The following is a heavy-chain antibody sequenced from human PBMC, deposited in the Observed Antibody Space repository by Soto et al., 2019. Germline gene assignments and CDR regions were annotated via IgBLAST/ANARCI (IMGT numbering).Heavy chain of an antibody. CDR1: GGSIYSSDW. J-gene: IGHJ5*02. CDR2: IYYNGAT. Sequence: QVQLQESGPRLVRPSGTLSLTCAVSGGSIYSSDWWSWVRQPPGKGLEWIGEIYYNGATNYNPSRXSXXTISLDKSENHFSLNLTSVTAADTAVYYCTRVTGARTWFEPWGHGARVAVSS. D-gene: IGHD1-26*01. CDR3: TRVTGARTWFEP. V-gene: IGHV4-4*02.